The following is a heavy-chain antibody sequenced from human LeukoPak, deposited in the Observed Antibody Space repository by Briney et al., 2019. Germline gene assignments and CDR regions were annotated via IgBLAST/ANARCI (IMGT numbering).Heavy chain of an antibody. CDR3: ARSTFRAVGWFDP. V-gene: IGHV4-39*07. Sequence: SETLSLTCTISGGSISSNNYYRAWIRQPPGKGLEWIGSIYFSGSTYYNPSLKSRVTMSVDTSNNQFSLKLTSVTAADTAVYYCARSTFRAVGWFDPWGQGTLVTVSS. J-gene: IGHJ5*02. CDR2: IYFSGST. CDR1: GGSISSNNYY. D-gene: IGHD1-26*01.